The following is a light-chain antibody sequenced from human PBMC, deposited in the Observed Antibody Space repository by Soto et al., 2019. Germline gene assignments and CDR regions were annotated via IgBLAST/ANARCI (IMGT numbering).Light chain of an antibody. V-gene: IGKV3-15*01. CDR3: QQYYDSPPLI. CDR2: GAS. J-gene: IGKJ4*01. CDR1: RNINRK. Sequence: EIVMTQSPATLSVSPGERATLSCRASRNINRKLAWYQQKPGQAPRLLISGASTRATGIPARFSGSGSGTEFTLTIRSLQSEDFAVHYCQQYYDSPPLIFGGGTKVAIK.